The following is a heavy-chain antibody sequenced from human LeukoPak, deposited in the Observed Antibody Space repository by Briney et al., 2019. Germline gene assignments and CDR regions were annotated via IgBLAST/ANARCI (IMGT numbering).Heavy chain of an antibody. Sequence: HPGGSLRLSCAASGFTFSSYEMNWVRQAPGKGLEWISYISGSGSTIYYADSVKGRFTISRDNARSSLYLQLNSLRAEDTAVYYCAKDHDILTGYSYYFDYWGQGTLVTVSS. J-gene: IGHJ4*02. D-gene: IGHD3-9*01. CDR1: GFTFSSYE. V-gene: IGHV3-48*03. CDR2: ISGSGSTI. CDR3: AKDHDILTGYSYYFDY.